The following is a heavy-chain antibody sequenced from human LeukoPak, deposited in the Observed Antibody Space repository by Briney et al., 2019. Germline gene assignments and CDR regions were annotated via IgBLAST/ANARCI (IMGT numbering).Heavy chain of an antibody. CDR3: ARLPAYCSSTSCYYDY. J-gene: IGHJ4*02. CDR1: GFTVSSNY. CDR2: IYSGGST. Sequence: GGSLRLSCAASGFTVSSNYMSWVRQAPGKGLEWVSVIYSGGSTYYADSVKGRFTISRDNAKNSLFLQMNSLRAEDTAVYYCARLPAYCSSTSCYYDYWGQGTLVTVSS. V-gene: IGHV3-53*01. D-gene: IGHD2-2*01.